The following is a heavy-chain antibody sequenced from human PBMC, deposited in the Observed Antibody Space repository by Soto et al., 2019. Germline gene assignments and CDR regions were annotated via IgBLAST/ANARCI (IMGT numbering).Heavy chain of an antibody. D-gene: IGHD4-17*01. Sequence: PGGSLRLSCTSSGFIFGDYAMSWVRQAPGKGLEWVSSISSSSSYIYYADSVKGRFTISRDNAKNSLYLQMNSLRAEDTAVYYCARGGDIDYGDYHYYYGMDVWGQGTTVTVSS. CDR3: ARGGDIDYGDYHYYYGMDV. J-gene: IGHJ6*02. CDR2: ISSSSSYI. V-gene: IGHV3-21*01. CDR1: GFIFGDYA.